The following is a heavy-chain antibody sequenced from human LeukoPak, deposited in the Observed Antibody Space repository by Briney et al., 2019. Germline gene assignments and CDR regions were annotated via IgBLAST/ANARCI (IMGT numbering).Heavy chain of an antibody. J-gene: IGHJ6*03. Sequence: PGGSLRLSCAASGFTFSSYYMNWVRQAPGKGLDWLSSISGGGGSIYYADSVKGRFTISRDNSKNTLYLQMNSLSAEDTAVYYCAKGSMGVGAPNHYYYYYMDVWGKGTTVTVSS. CDR3: AKGSMGVGAPNHYYYYYMDV. D-gene: IGHD1-26*01. V-gene: IGHV3-23*01. CDR2: ISGGGGSI. CDR1: GFTFSSYY.